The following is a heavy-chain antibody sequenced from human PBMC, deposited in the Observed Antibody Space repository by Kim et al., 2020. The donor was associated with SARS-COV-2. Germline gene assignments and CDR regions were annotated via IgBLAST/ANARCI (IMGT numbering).Heavy chain of an antibody. Sequence: SETLSLTCAVYGGSFSGYYWSWIRQPPGKGLEWIGEINHSGSTNYNPSLKSRVTIPVDTSKNQFSLKLSSVTAADTAVYYCARVTTPGIAVAGSEDYFDYWGQGTLVTVSS. CDR1: GGSFSGYY. CDR2: INHSGST. D-gene: IGHD6-19*01. CDR3: ARVTTPGIAVAGSEDYFDY. J-gene: IGHJ4*02. V-gene: IGHV4-34*01.